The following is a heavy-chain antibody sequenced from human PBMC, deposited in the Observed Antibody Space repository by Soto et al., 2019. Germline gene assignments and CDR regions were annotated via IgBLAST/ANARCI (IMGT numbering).Heavy chain of an antibody. CDR3: LRGPLGMDV. CDR1: GGSIRGGGYY. J-gene: IGHJ6*02. CDR2: IYYSGST. Sequence: PSETLSLTCTVAGGSIRGGGYYWSWIRQHPGKGLEWMGYIYYSGSTYYNPSLKSRVTISVDTSKNQFSLKLSSVTAADTAVYYCLRGPLGMDVWGQGTTVTVSS. V-gene: IGHV4-31*03. D-gene: IGHD4-17*01.